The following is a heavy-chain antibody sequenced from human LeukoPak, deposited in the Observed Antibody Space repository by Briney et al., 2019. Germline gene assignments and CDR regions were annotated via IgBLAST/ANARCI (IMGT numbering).Heavy chain of an antibody. J-gene: IGHJ4*02. D-gene: IGHD2-15*01. CDR1: GGTFSSYA. CDR2: IIPICGTA. V-gene: IGHV1-69*13. Sequence: GASVNVSSKVSGGTFSSYAIRWVRQAPGQGLEWRGGIIPICGTANYAQKFQGRVTITADESTSTAYMELSTLRSEDTAVYYCARDCSGGSCYGVDNWGQGTLVTVSS. CDR3: ARDCSGGSCYGVDN.